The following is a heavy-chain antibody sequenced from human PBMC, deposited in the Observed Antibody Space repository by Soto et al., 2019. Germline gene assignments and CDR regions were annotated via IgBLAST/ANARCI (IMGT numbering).Heavy chain of an antibody. CDR1: GGSISSGGYY. CDR2: INHSGST. CDR3: AREQAGYSYGYYYYYGMDV. Sequence: SETLSLTCAVSGGSISSGGYYWSWIRQPPGKGLEWIGEINHSGSTNYNLSLKSRVTISVDTSKNQFSLKLSSVTAADTAVYYCAREQAGYSYGYYYYYGMDVWGQGTTVTVSS. D-gene: IGHD5-18*01. J-gene: IGHJ6*02. V-gene: IGHV4-34*01.